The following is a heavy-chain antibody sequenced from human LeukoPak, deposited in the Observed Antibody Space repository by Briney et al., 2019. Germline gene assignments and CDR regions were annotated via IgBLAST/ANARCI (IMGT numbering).Heavy chain of an antibody. J-gene: IGHJ4*02. V-gene: IGHV3-30*04. CDR2: ISNDSKNK. CDR1: GFTFITSA. Sequence: GGSLRLSCAASGFTFITSALHWVRQAPGKGLEWVAVISNDSKNKYYGDSVKGRFTISRDNSKNTLFLQMNSLRTEDTALFYCAREETWFSTTWYYFDYWGQGTLVTVSS. D-gene: IGHD2-2*01. CDR3: AREETWFSTTWYYFDY.